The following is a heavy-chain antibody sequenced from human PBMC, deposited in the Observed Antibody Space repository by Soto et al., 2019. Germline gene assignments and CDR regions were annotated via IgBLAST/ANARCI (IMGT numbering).Heavy chain of an antibody. CDR3: ASPYCSSTSCYPYYYYGMDV. V-gene: IGHV1-18*04. CDR2: ISAYNGNT. D-gene: IGHD2-2*01. J-gene: IGHJ6*02. CDR1: GYTFTSYG. Sequence: SVKVSCKASGYTFTSYGISWVRQAPVQGLEWMGWISAYNGNTNYAQKLQGRVTMTTDTSTSTAYMELRSLRYDDTAVYYCASPYCSSTSCYPYYYYGMDVWGQGTTVTVSS.